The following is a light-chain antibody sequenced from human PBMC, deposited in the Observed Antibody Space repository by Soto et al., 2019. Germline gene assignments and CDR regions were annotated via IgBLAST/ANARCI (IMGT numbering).Light chain of an antibody. Sequence: NFMLTQPHSVSESPGKTVTISCTRSSGSIASNYVQWYQQRPGSAPTTMIYEDNQRPSGVPDRFSGSIDSSSNSASLTISGLKTEDEADYYCQSYDDSIWVFGGGTKLTVL. CDR1: SGSIASNY. V-gene: IGLV6-57*03. CDR2: EDN. J-gene: IGLJ3*02. CDR3: QSYDDSIWV.